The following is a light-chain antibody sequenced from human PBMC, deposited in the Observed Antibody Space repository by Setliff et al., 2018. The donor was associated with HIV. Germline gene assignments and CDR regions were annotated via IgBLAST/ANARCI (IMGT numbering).Light chain of an antibody. CDR2: DVT. CDR3: CSYVGSDSWI. Sequence: QSVLAQPASVSGSPGQSITISCTGSSSDIGDYESVSWYQQHPGEVPKLMIYDVTKRPSGISNRFSASKSGNTASLTISGLQAEDEAHYYCCSYVGSDSWIFGGGTQVTVL. V-gene: IGLV2-23*02. J-gene: IGLJ2*01. CDR1: SSDIGDYES.